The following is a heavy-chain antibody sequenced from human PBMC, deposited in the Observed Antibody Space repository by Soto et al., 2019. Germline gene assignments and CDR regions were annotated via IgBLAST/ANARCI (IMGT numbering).Heavy chain of an antibody. CDR3: AHGSCFGADCYPNPYFDF. CDR2: IYWDDAK. Sequence: QITLKESGPTLVKPTQTLTLTCTFSGFSLSTTEEGVGWIRQPPGKAPEWLALIYWDDAKRYSPSLKTRLTITKDTSKNQVVLTVTNVDPVDTATYYCAHGSCFGADCYPNPYFDFWGQGILVTVSS. CDR1: GFSLSTTEEG. D-gene: IGHD2-21*02. J-gene: IGHJ4*02. V-gene: IGHV2-5*02.